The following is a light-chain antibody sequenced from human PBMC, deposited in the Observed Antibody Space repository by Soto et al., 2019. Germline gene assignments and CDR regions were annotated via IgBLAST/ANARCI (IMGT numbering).Light chain of an antibody. V-gene: IGLV1-40*01. CDR2: GND. CDR3: QSYDNTLRGFV. Sequence: QALLPHPPSVSGAPGHRVTISCTGSSSNIGAPYDVQWYQQLPGTAPKLLIYGNDKRPSGVPGRFSASRSGTSASLAITGLQAEDEADFYCQSYDNTLRGFVFGTGTKVTVL. J-gene: IGLJ1*01. CDR1: SSNIGAPYD.